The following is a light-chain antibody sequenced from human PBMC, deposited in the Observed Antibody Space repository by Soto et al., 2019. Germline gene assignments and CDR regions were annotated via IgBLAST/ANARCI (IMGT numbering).Light chain of an antibody. V-gene: IGKV1-39*01. CDR3: QQSFGFPAT. J-gene: IGKJ4*01. CDR1: QSISDS. Sequence: DIQMTQSPSSLSASVGDRVTITCRASQSISDSLNWYQHKPGTAPKLLIYAASSLQSGVPSRFSGVGSGTDFTLTISSLQPEDFVTYFCQQSFGFPATFGGGTKVEIK. CDR2: AAS.